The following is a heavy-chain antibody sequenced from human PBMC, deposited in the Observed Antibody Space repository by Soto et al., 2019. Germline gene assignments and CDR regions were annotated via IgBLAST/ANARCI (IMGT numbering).Heavy chain of an antibody. D-gene: IGHD3-22*01. CDR2: MNPNSGNQ. Sequence: GASVKVSCKTSGYTFTSYDINWVRQASGQGLEWMGWMNPNSGNQGSAQKFQGRVTMTRSTSINTAYMELSSLRSEDTAVYYCARGQAYHDSSGYNDYWGQGTLVTVSS. CDR1: GYTFTSYD. CDR3: ARGQAYHDSSGYNDY. J-gene: IGHJ4*02. V-gene: IGHV1-8*01.